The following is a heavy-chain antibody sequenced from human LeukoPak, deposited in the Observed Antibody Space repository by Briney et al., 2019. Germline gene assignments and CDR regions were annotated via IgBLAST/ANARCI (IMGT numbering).Heavy chain of an antibody. J-gene: IGHJ4*02. Sequence: PGGSLRLSCAASGFTFSSYGMHWVRQAPGKGLEWVAVISYDGSNKYYADSVKGRFTISRDNSKNTLYLQMNSLRAEDTAVYYCAKDSQLWAAYFDYWGQGTLVTVSS. CDR1: GFTFSSYG. CDR3: AKDSQLWAAYFDY. CDR2: ISYDGSNK. D-gene: IGHD3/OR15-3a*01. V-gene: IGHV3-30*18.